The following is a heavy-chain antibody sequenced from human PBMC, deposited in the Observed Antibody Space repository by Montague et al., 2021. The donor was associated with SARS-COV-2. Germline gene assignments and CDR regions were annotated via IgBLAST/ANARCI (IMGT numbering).Heavy chain of an antibody. J-gene: IGHJ4*02. CDR2: IKPDGSGQ. CDR1: GFTFSNYW. V-gene: IGHV3-7*01. D-gene: IGHD3-10*01. Sequence: SLSLSFSASGFTFSNYWMNWARQAPGKGLEWVASIKPDGSGQNYVDSVKGRFTISRDNAKKSLYLQMNSLRVDDTAVYYCARSLFSSGSFRGQGTLVTVSS. CDR3: ARSLFSSGSF.